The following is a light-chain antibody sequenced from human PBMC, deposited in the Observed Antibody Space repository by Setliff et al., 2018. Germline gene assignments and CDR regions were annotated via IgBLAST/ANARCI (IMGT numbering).Light chain of an antibody. CDR1: SSDVGSYDL. CDR2: GVS. V-gene: IGLV2-14*03. CDR3: NAYTSGTTYV. Sequence: QSALAQPASVSGSPGQSITISCSGTSSDVGSYDLVSWYQQHPGKAPKLIIYGVSDRPSGVSNRFSGSKSGNTASLTISGLQTEDEADYYCNAYTSGTTYVFGTGTKGTVL. J-gene: IGLJ1*01.